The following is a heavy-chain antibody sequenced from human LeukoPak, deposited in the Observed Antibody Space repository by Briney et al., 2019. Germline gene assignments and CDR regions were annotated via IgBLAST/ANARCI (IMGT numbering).Heavy chain of an antibody. V-gene: IGHV4-30-2*01. D-gene: IGHD4-17*01. J-gene: IGHJ4*02. CDR2: IYHSGST. Sequence: NPSETLSLTCAVSGGSISSGGYSWSWLRQPPGKGLEWIGYIYHSGSTYYNPSLKSRVTISVDRSKNQFSLKLSSVTAADTAVYYCARAGYDYGDYVVIDLWGQGTLVTVSS. CDR3: ARAGYDYGDYVVIDL. CDR1: GGSISSGGYS.